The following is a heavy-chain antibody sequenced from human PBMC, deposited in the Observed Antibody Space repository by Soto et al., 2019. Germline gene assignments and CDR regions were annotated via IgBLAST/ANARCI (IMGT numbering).Heavy chain of an antibody. CDR3: AREIKTIRFGDLVTPPKTRFES. CDR2: LHRDGNT. V-gene: IGHV3-66*01. D-gene: IGHD3-10*01. CDR1: GFSVSTNY. Sequence: EVQLVQSGGGLVQPGGSLRLSCAASGFSVSTNYMTWVRQAPGKGLEWVSLLHRDGNTDYADSVKGRFTISRDNSKNTLYLQMNNLRAEDTAVYYCAREIKTIRFGDLVTPPKTRFESWGQGTLVTVSS. J-gene: IGHJ5*01.